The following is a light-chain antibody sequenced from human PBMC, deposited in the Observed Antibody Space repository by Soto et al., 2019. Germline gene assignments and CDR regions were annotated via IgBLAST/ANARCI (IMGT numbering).Light chain of an antibody. CDR3: MQGTHWPRT. Sequence: DVVMTQSPLSLPVTLGQPASISCRSSQSLVNSDGNTYLNWFQQRPGQSPRRLIYKVSNRDSGVPDRFSGSGSGTDLTLKISRVEAEDVGVYYCMQGTHWPRTFGQGTKVEV. V-gene: IGKV2-30*01. CDR1: QSLVNSDGNTY. J-gene: IGKJ1*01. CDR2: KVS.